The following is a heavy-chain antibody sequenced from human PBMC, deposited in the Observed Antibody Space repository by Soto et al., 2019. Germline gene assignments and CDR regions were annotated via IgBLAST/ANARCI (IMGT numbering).Heavy chain of an antibody. J-gene: IGHJ4*02. CDR1: GYTLTELS. Sequence: QVQLVQSGAEVKKPGASVKVSCKVSGYTLTELSMHWVRQAPGKGLEWMGGFDPEDGETIYAQKFQGRVTMTEDTSTDTAYMELSSLRSEDTAVYYCATVAYYYDSSGFRVDYWGQGTLVTVSS. V-gene: IGHV1-24*01. CDR3: ATVAYYYDSSGFRVDY. D-gene: IGHD3-22*01. CDR2: FDPEDGET.